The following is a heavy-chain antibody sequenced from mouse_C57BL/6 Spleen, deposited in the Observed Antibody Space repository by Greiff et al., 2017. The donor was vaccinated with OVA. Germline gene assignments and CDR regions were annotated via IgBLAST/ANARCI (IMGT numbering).Heavy chain of an antibody. CDR2: ISSGSSTI. CDR1: GFTFSDYG. CDR3: ARNFRDYYGSSDY. J-gene: IGHJ2*01. Sequence: EVKLMESGGGLVKPGGSLKLSCAASGFTFSDYGMHWVRQAPEKGLEWVAYISSGSSTIYYADTVKGRFTISRDNAKNTLFLQMTSLRSEDTAMYYCARNFRDYYGSSDYWGQGTTLTVSS. V-gene: IGHV5-17*01. D-gene: IGHD1-1*01.